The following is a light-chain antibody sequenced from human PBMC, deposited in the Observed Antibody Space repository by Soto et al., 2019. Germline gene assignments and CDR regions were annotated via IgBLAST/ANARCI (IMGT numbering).Light chain of an antibody. Sequence: QSALTQPPSASGSPGQSVTISCTGTSSDVGGYNYVSWYQQHPGKAPKLMINEVSKRPSGVPDRFSGSQSGNTASLTVSGRQAEDEADYYCSSYAGSNNLVFGGGTKLTVL. J-gene: IGLJ3*02. V-gene: IGLV2-8*01. CDR3: SSYAGSNNLV. CDR1: SSDVGGYNY. CDR2: EVS.